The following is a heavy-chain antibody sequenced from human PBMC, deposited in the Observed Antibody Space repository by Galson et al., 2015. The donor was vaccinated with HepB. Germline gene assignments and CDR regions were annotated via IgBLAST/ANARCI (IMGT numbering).Heavy chain of an antibody. CDR1: GFTFYVYT. V-gene: IGHV3-23*01. Sequence: LRLSCAASGFTFYVYTMNWVRQAPGKGLEWVSAVRGSGTGTWYADSVKGRFTISRDDSKNTVFPQMNSLRAEDTAIYYCAKDSGFGGEDYWGQGVLVTVSS. CDR2: VRGSGTGT. J-gene: IGHJ4*02. D-gene: IGHD3-16*01. CDR3: AKDSGFGGEDY.